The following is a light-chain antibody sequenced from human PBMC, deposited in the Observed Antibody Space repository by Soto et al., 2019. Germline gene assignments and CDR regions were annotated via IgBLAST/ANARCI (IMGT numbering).Light chain of an antibody. CDR2: GAS. J-gene: IGKJ1*01. CDR1: QSVSSN. Sequence: EIVLAESPATLSVSPGDRATPSSRASQSVSSNSAWYHLKPGQAPRLLIYGASIRAAGIPARFTGSESGTEFTLSISSLQSEDFAVYYCQQYDDWPWTFGHGTKVEI. V-gene: IGKV3-15*01. CDR3: QQYDDWPWT.